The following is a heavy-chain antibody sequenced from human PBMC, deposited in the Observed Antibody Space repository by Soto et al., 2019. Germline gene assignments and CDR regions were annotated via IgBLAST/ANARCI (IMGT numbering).Heavy chain of an antibody. CDR1: GGSISTINW. CDR2: IYQTGST. Sequence: SETLSLTCAVSGGSISTINWWTWVRQPPGKGLDWIGEIYQTGSTSYNPSLESRVTISMDKSKNQFSLKLRSVTAADTAVYYCARVSSSSAFGMDVWGQGTTVTVSS. D-gene: IGHD6-6*01. J-gene: IGHJ6*02. CDR3: ARVSSSSAFGMDV. V-gene: IGHV4-4*02.